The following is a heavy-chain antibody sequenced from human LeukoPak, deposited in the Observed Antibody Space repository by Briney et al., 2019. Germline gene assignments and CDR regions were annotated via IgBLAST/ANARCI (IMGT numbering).Heavy chain of an antibody. D-gene: IGHD1-26*01. J-gene: IGHJ4*02. CDR3: AREVLSRVGYFDY. V-gene: IGHV4-39*07. Sequence: SETLSLTRTVSGGSISSSSYCWGWIRQPPGKGLEWIGSIYYSGSTYYNPSLKSRVTISVDTSKNQFSLKLSSVTAADTAVYYCAREVLSRVGYFDYWGQGTLVTVSS. CDR2: IYYSGST. CDR1: GGSISSSSYC.